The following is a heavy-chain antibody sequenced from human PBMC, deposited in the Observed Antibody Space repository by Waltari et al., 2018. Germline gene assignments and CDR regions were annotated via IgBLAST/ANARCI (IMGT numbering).Heavy chain of an antibody. J-gene: IGHJ3*02. D-gene: IGHD1-26*01. Sequence: TGQGLEWMGWMNPNSGNTGYAQKFQGRVTITRNTSISTAYMELSSLRSEDTAVYYCARPTGIVGARGAFDIWGQGTMVTVSS. V-gene: IGHV1-8*03. CDR2: MNPNSGNT. CDR3: ARPTGIVGARGAFDI.